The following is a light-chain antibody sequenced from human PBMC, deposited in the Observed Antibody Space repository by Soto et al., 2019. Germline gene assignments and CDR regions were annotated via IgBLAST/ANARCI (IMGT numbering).Light chain of an antibody. CDR3: QQYNNWLWT. CDR1: QSVSSN. J-gene: IGKJ1*01. CDR2: GAS. Sequence: EIVMTQSPATLSVCPGERATLSCSASQSVSSNLAWYQQKPGQAPRLLIYGASTRATGIPARFSGSGSGTEFTLTISSLQSEDFAVYYCQQYNNWLWTFGQGTKVDIK. V-gene: IGKV3-15*01.